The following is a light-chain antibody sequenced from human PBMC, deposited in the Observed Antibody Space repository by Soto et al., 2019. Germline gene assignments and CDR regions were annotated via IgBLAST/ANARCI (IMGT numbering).Light chain of an antibody. CDR3: QQGHTWPLT. CDR1: QSISTE. V-gene: IGKV3-15*01. J-gene: IGKJ2*01. CDR2: SAS. Sequence: EIAMTQSPATLSVSPGERATLSCRASQSISTELAWYQQIPGQPPRLLIYSASTRATGVPARFTGSGSGPEFTLTVSALQSEDFAIYYCQQGHTWPLTFGQGTRLEL.